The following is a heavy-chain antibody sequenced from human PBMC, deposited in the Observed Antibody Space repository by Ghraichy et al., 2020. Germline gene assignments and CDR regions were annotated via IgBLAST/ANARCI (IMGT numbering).Heavy chain of an antibody. Sequence: SQTLSLTCAISGDSVSSNSATWNWIRQSPSRGLEWLGRTYYRSKWYNDYAVSVKSRIIIIPDTSKNQLSLQLNSVTPEDTAVYYCARRGGGSSLYFDYWGQGSLVTVSS. CDR2: TYYRSKWYN. CDR3: ARRGGGSSLYFDY. D-gene: IGHD1-26*01. J-gene: IGHJ4*02. V-gene: IGHV6-1*01. CDR1: GDSVSSNSAT.